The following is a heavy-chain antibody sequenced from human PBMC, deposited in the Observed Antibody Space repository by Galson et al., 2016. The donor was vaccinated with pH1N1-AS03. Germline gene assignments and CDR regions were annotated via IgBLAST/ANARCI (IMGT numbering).Heavy chain of an antibody. CDR3: GDANYDFWNDHDAFDI. Sequence: SVKVSCKASGGTFSSYAISWVRQAPGQGLEWMGGIIAMFGTANYAQKVQGRVTITADKSTSTAYMELSSLRSEDTAVYCAGDANYDFWNDHDAFDIWGQGTMVTVSS. CDR2: IIAMFGTA. J-gene: IGHJ3*02. D-gene: IGHD3-3*01. V-gene: IGHV1-69*06. CDR1: GGTFSSYA.